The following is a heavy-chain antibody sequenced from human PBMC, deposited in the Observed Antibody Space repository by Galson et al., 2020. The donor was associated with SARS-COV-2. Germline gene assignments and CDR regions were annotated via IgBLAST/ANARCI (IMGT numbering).Heavy chain of an antibody. V-gene: IGHV3-30*18. D-gene: IGHD4-17*01. CDR3: AKDQLGYGGIYYYYYGMDV. CDR2: ISYDGSNK. Sequence: TGGSLRLSCAASGFTFSSYGMHWVRQAPGKGLEWVAVISYDGSNKYYADSVKGRFTISRDNSKNTLYLQMNSLRAEDTAVYYCAKDQLGYGGIYYYYYGMDVWGQGTTVTVSS. CDR1: GFTFSSYG. J-gene: IGHJ6*02.